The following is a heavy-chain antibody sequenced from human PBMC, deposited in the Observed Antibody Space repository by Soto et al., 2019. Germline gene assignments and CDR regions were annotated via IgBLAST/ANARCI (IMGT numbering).Heavy chain of an antibody. CDR2: IYYSGST. J-gene: IGHJ4*02. D-gene: IGHD4-17*01. CDR3: ARHGDYGGMDY. CDR1: GGSISSYY. Sequence: SETLSLTCTVSGGSISSYYWSWVRQPPGKGLEWIGYIYYSGSTNYNPSLKSRVTISVDTSKNQFSLKLSSVTAADTAVYYCARHGDYGGMDYWGQGTLVTVSS. V-gene: IGHV4-59*08.